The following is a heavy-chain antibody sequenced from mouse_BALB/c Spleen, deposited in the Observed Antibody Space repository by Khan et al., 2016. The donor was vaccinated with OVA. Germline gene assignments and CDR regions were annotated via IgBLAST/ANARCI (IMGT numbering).Heavy chain of an antibody. CDR1: GYSFTGYY. V-gene: IGHV1-26*01. D-gene: IGHD2-14*01. CDR3: ARGYDFFTY. J-gene: IGHJ3*01. CDR2: VNPNNGNT. Sequence: VQLQQSGPDLVKPGASVKMSCKASGYSFTGYYMNWVKQSHGKSLECIGRVNPNNGNTNSNQKFRGKAKLIVDTSSSTAYMELRSLTSEDSAVYYCARGYDFFTYWGQGTLGTVSA.